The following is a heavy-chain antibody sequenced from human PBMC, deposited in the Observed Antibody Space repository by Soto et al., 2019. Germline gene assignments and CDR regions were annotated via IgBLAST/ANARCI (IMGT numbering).Heavy chain of an antibody. CDR3: TTDSYITVTPVRLDY. J-gene: IGHJ4*01. V-gene: IGHV3-15*07. D-gene: IGHD4-4*01. CDR2: VKSKTHGGTT. Sequence: GGPLRSPCAACGLTFSTAWISWVRQAPGRGLEWVGRVKSKTHGGTTDFAASVKGRFAISRDDSISMAFMRMNSLKIEDTAVYYCTTDSYITVTPVRLDYWGHGTVVTVSS. CDR1: GLTFSTAW.